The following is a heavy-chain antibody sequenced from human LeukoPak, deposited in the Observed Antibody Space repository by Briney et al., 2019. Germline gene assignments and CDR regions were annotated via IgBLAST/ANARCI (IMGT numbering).Heavy chain of an antibody. V-gene: IGHV4-61*01. CDR1: GGSVSSGNYY. Sequence: SETLSLTCTVSGGSVSSGNYYWSWIRQSPGKGLEWIGYIYYSGSTKYNPSLKSLVTVSVDTSKNQFSLKLSSVTAADTAVYYCARAGGWYYFDYWGQGTLVTVSS. CDR3: ARAGGWYYFDY. CDR2: IYYSGST. J-gene: IGHJ4*02. D-gene: IGHD6-19*01.